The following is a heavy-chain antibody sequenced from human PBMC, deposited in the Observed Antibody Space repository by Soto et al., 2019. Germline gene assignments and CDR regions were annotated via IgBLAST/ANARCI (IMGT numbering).Heavy chain of an antibody. J-gene: IGHJ4*02. CDR3: ARHEGNGNVWPLDY. CDR2: IIPIFGTA. Sequence: SVKVSCKASGGTFSSYAISWVRQAPGQGLEWMGGIIPIFGTANYAQKFQGRVTLSVDTSKNQFSLRLTSVTAEDTAVYYCARHEGNGNVWPLDYWGQGILVTVSS. D-gene: IGHD2-8*01. V-gene: IGHV1-69*06. CDR1: GGTFSSYA.